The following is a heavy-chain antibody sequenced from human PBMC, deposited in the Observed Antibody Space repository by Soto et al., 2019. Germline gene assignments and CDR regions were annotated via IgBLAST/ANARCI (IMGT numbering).Heavy chain of an antibody. CDR1: GFTFSSYA. CDR3: ARADGNEAAEAPWH. V-gene: IGHV3-30-3*01. D-gene: IGHD6-13*01. CDR2: ISYDGSNK. J-gene: IGHJ4*02. Sequence: QVQLVESGGGVVQPGRSLRLSCAASGFTFSSYAMHWVRQAPGKGLEWVAVISYDGSNKYYADSVKGRFTISRDNSENTLYLQKNSRRGGDMVVYYCARADGNEAAEAPWHWGQGNLGTGSS.